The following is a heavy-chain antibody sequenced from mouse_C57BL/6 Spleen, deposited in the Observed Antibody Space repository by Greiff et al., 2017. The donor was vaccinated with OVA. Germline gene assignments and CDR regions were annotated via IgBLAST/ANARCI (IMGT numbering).Heavy chain of an antibody. V-gene: IGHV1-69*01. CDR2: IDPSDSYT. CDR3: ARESHYYGSFPVDY. Sequence: QVQLQQPGAELVMPGASVKLSCKASGYTFTSYWMHWVKQRPGQGLEWIGEIDPSDSYTNYNQKFKGKSTLTVDKSSSTAYMQLSSLTSEYSAVYYCARESHYYGSFPVDYWGQGTTLTVSS. J-gene: IGHJ2*01. CDR1: GYTFTSYW. D-gene: IGHD1-1*01.